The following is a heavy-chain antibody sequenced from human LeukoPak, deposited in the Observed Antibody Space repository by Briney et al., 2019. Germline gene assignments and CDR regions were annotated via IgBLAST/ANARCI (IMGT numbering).Heavy chain of an antibody. V-gene: IGHV4-34*01. CDR2: INHSGST. CDR3: ARTPTIFGPVDY. J-gene: IGHJ4*02. Sequence: SETLSLTCAVYGGSFSGYYWSWIRQPPGKGLEWIGEINHSGSTNYNPSLKSRVTISVDTSKNQFSLKLSSVTAADTAVYYCARTPTIFGPVDYWGQGTLVTVSS. D-gene: IGHD3-3*01. CDR1: GGSFSGYY.